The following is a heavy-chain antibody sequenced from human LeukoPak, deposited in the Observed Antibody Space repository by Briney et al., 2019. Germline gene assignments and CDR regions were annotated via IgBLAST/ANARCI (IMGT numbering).Heavy chain of an antibody. CDR1: GFIFSDHA. J-gene: IGHJ4*02. Sequence: GGSLRLSCPASGFIFSDHAMNWVRQAPGKGLEWVSIISARDGRTYYADSVKGRFTISRDNSKNTLYLQMNSLRAEDTAVYYCAKRAARGAAAITGKVDYWGQGTLVTVSS. D-gene: IGHD2-2*02. V-gene: IGHV3-23*01. CDR3: AKRAARGAAAITGKVDY. CDR2: ISARDGRT.